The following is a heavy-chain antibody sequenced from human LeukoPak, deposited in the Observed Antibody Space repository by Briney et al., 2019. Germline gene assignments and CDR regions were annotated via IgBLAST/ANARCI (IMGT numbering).Heavy chain of an antibody. CDR1: QFTFSRFA. V-gene: IGHV3-23*01. CDR3: AKHLGSHSFLFYYMDV. J-gene: IGHJ6*03. CDR2: LSRSGTAT. Sequence: GVSQRLSCEASQFTFSRFAMSWIRQAPGTGLEWVSTLSRSGTATYYADSVKGRFTTPRDNSKDTLYLQMDNLRADDTAVYYCAKHLGSHSFLFYYMDVWGTGTSVIVSS. D-gene: IGHD2-21*01.